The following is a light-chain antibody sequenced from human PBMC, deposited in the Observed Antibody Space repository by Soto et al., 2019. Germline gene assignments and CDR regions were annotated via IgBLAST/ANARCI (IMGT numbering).Light chain of an antibody. Sequence: EIVMTQSPATLSVSPGERATLSCRASQSVRSNVAWYQQKPGQAPRLLIYGAFTRATDVPARFSGSGSGTEFTLTISSLQSEDFAVYYCQQYDNWPPWTFGQGTKVEIK. CDR3: QQYDNWPPWT. V-gene: IGKV3-15*01. CDR2: GAF. J-gene: IGKJ1*01. CDR1: QSVRSN.